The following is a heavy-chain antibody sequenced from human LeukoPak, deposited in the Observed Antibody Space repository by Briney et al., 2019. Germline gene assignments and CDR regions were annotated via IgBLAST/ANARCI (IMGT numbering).Heavy chain of an antibody. Sequence: ASVKVSCKASGYTFTSYGISWVRQAPGQGLEWMGWINPNSGGTNYAQKFQGRVTMTRDTSISTAYMELSRLRSDDTAVYYCARESGPLRYFDWLPSPPDYWGQGTLVTVSS. CDR2: INPNSGGT. V-gene: IGHV1-2*02. D-gene: IGHD3-9*01. CDR1: GYTFTSYG. J-gene: IGHJ4*02. CDR3: ARESGPLRYFDWLPSPPDY.